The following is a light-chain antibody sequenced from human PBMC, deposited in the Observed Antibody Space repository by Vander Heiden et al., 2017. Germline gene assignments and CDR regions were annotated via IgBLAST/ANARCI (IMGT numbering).Light chain of an antibody. J-gene: IGLJ3*02. CDR3: QTWDTSTAV. CDR2: RDS. V-gene: IGLV3-1*01. Sequence: SSELLQPPSVSVSPGQTASITCSGDKLDDKYAFWYQQKSGQSPVVVIFRDSERPSGIPEPFSGSNSGNTATLTISGAQAMDEAEYYCQTWDTSTAVFGGGTKLTVL. CDR1: KLDDKY.